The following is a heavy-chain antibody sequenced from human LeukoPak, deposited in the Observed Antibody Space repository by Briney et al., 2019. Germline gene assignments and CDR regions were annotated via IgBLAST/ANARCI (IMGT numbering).Heavy chain of an antibody. CDR2: IYYSGST. CDR1: GGSISSYY. Sequence: SETLSLTCTVSGGSISSYYWSWIRQPPGKGLEWIGYIYYSGSTNYSPSLKSRVTISVDTSKNQFSLKLSSVTAADTAVYYCARDRPWGSSFDYWGQGTLVTVSS. CDR3: ARDRPWGSSFDY. D-gene: IGHD3-16*01. V-gene: IGHV4-59*01. J-gene: IGHJ4*02.